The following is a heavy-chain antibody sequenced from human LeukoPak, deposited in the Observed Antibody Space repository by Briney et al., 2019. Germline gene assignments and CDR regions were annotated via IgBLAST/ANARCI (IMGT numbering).Heavy chain of an antibody. Sequence: GGSLRLSCAASGFTFSSYEMNWVRQAPGKGLEWVSYISSSGSTIYYADSVKGRFTISRDNAKNSLYLQMNSLRAEDTAIYYCARAAVAGTGDGGQGTLVTVSS. V-gene: IGHV3-48*03. CDR1: GFTFSSYE. CDR3: ARAAVAGTGD. J-gene: IGHJ4*02. D-gene: IGHD6-19*01. CDR2: ISSSGSTI.